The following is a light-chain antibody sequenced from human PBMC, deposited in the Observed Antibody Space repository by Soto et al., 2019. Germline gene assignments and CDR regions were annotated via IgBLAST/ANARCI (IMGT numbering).Light chain of an antibody. CDR2: KSS. CDR1: QSIGSW. J-gene: IGKJ2*01. Sequence: DIQMTQSPSTLSASVGDRVTITCRASQSIGSWLAWYQHKPGKAPKLLIYKSSNLESGVPSRFGGSGSGTEFTLAINSLQPDDFAPSYCQQYGHYSPYTFGQRTKLLIK. V-gene: IGKV1-5*03. CDR3: QQYGHYSPYT.